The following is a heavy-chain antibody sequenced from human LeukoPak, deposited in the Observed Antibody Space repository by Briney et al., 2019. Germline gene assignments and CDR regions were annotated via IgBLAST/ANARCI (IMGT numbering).Heavy chain of an antibody. CDR2: ISSSSSYI. V-gene: IGHV3-21*01. CDR1: GFTFSSYS. J-gene: IGHJ4*02. CDR3: ARDGGYYDSSGPFDY. Sequence: PGGSLRLSCAASGFTFSSYSMNWVRQAPGKGLEGVSTISSSSSYIYYADSVKGRFTISRDNAKNSLYLQMNSLRAEDTAVYYCARDGGYYDSSGPFDYWGQGTLVTVSS. D-gene: IGHD3-22*01.